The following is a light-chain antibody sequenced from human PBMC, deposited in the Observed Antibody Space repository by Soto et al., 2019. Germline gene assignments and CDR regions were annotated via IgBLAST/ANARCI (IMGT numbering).Light chain of an antibody. CDR1: SSVVGGYNY. J-gene: IGLJ1*01. CDR3: DSYTSGSSYV. Sequence: QSVLTQPASLSGSPGQSITISCTGTSSVVGGYNYVSWYQQHPGKAPKLMIYDVSYRPSGVSDRFSGSKSGNTASLTISGLQSEDEADYYCDSYTSGSSYVFGTGTKVTVL. CDR2: DVS. V-gene: IGLV2-14*01.